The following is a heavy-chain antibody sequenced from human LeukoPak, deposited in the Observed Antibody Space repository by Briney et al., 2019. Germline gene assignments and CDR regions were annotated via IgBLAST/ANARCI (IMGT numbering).Heavy chain of an antibody. D-gene: IGHD3-9*01. Sequence: ASVKVSCKASGYTFTSYDINWVRQATGQGLEWMGWMNPNSGNTGYAQKFQGRVTMTRNTSISTAYMELSSLRSEDTAVYYCAILPLDYDILTGPIYYFDYWGQGTLVTVSS. CDR1: GYTFTSYD. V-gene: IGHV1-8*01. CDR2: MNPNSGNT. CDR3: AILPLDYDILTGPIYYFDY. J-gene: IGHJ4*02.